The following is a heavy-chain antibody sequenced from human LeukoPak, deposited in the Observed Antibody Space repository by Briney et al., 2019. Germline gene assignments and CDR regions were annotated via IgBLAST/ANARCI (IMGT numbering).Heavy chain of an antibody. D-gene: IGHD3-22*01. CDR3: ARFSSGSLDY. Sequence: SETLSLTCTVSGYSISSGYYWGWIRQPPGKGLEWIGSIYHSGSTYYNPSLKSRVTISVDTSKNQFSLKLSSVTAADTAVYYCARFSSGSLDYWGQGTLVTVSS. J-gene: IGHJ4*02. CDR2: IYHSGST. V-gene: IGHV4-38-2*02. CDR1: GYSISSGYY.